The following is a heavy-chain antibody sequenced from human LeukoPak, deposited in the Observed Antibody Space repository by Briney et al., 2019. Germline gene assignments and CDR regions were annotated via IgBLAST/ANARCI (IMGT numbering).Heavy chain of an antibody. Sequence: SETLSLTCTVSGGSISSSSYYWGWIRQPPGKGLEWIGSIYYSGSTYYNPSFKSRVTISVDTSKNQFSLKLSSVTAADTAVYYCARVGDGIAVAGTYYMGVWGKGTTVTVSS. J-gene: IGHJ6*03. CDR3: ARVGDGIAVAGTYYMGV. CDR1: GGSISSSSYY. CDR2: IYYSGST. D-gene: IGHD6-19*01. V-gene: IGHV4-39*07.